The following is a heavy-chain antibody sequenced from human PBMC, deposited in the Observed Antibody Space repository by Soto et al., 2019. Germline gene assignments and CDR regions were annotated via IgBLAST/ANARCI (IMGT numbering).Heavy chain of an antibody. CDR1: GGSFSGYY. CDR3: ASAHEADYYYYGMDV. V-gene: IGHV4-34*01. CDR2: INHSGST. Sequence: LSLTCAVYGGSFSGYYWSWIRQPPGKGLEWIGEINHSGSTNYNPSLKSRVTISVDTSKNQFSLKLSSVTAADTAVYYCASAHEADYYYYGMDVWGQGTTVTVSS. J-gene: IGHJ6*02.